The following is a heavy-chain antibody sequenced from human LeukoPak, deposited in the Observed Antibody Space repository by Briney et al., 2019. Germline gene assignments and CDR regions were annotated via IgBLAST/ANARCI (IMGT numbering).Heavy chain of an antibody. CDR1: GFTFSSYA. D-gene: IGHD3-22*01. J-gene: IGHJ4*02. CDR3: AKGTLAHYYDSSGYYHLSFDY. V-gene: IGHV3-23*01. Sequence: GGSLRLSCAASGFTFSSYAMTWVRQAPGKGLEWVSGISGSGGSTHFADSVKGRFTISRDNSKNTLYLQMNSLRAEDTAVYYCAKGTLAHYYDSSGYYHLSFDYWGQGTLVTVSS. CDR2: ISGSGGST.